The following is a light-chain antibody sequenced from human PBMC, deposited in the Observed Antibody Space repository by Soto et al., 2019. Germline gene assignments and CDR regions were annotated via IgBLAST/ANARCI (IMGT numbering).Light chain of an antibody. CDR3: SSYTSSSTLVV. Sequence: QSALTQPASVSDSPGQSITISCTGTSSDVGGSNFVSWYQQHPGKAPKLLIHGVTRRPSGVSNRFSGSKSGNTASLTISGLQAEDEADYYCSSYTSSSTLVVFGGGTKVTVL. V-gene: IGLV2-14*01. J-gene: IGLJ2*01. CDR2: GVT. CDR1: SSDVGGSNF.